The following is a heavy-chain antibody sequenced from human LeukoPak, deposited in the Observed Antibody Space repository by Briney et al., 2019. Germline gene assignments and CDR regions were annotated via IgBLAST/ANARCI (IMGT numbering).Heavy chain of an antibody. V-gene: IGHV4-38-2*01. CDR2: IYHSGSS. J-gene: IGHJ3*01. D-gene: IGHD6-19*01. CDR3: ARVHFNFGSGPLIDYFDF. CDR1: GYLIGSGYY. Sequence: PSETLSLTCAVSGYLIGSGYYWGWIRRPPGKGLEWIGSIYHSGSSYYNPSLRSRVTLSVDASKNHFSLKMTSVTAADTAVYYCARVHFNFGSGPLIDYFDFWGQGTMVVVSS.